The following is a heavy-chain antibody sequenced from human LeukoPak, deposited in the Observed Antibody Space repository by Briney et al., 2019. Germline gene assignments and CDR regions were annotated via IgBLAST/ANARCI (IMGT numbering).Heavy chain of an antibody. Sequence: PSETLSLTCTVSGGSISSSNWWSWIRQPPGKGLEWIGEINHSGSTNYIPSLKSRVTISVDRSKKQFSLKLSSVTAADTAVYYCARRLVEGGIDYWGQGTLVTVSS. CDR2: INHSGST. V-gene: IGHV4-4*02. J-gene: IGHJ4*02. CDR1: GGSISSSNW. CDR3: ARRLVEGGIDY. D-gene: IGHD3-9*01.